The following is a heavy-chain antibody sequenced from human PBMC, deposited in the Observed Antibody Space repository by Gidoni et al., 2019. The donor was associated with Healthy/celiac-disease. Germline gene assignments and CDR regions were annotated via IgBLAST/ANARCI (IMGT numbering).Heavy chain of an antibody. CDR2: ISSSSSYT. CDR1: GFNFSDYY. CDR3: ARDAAAGSDY. Sequence: QVQLVESGGGLVKPGGSLRLPCEASGFNFSDYYMSWIRQAPGKGLEWVSYISSSSSYTNYADSVKGRFTISRDNAKNSLYLQMNSLRAEDTAVYYCARDAAAGSDYWGQGTLVTVSS. D-gene: IGHD6-13*01. V-gene: IGHV3-11*06. J-gene: IGHJ4*02.